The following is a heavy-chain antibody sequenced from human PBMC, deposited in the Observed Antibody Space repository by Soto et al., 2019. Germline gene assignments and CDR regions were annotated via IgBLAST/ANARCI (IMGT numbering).Heavy chain of an antibody. Sequence: PGGSLRLSCGASGFTITDYYMGWIRQAPGKGLEWVSHISSVGTTTYYADSVKGRFSISMDNAKNSLYLQMNSLRAEDTAVYYCARDQEGSGSHWLGYNYYAMDVWGQGTTVTV. D-gene: IGHD3-10*01. J-gene: IGHJ6*02. CDR2: ISSVGTTT. V-gene: IGHV3-11*01. CDR1: GFTITDYY. CDR3: ARDQEGSGSHWLGYNYYAMDV.